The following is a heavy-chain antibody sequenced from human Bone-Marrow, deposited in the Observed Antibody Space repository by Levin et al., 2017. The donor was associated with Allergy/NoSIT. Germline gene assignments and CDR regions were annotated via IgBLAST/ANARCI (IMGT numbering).Heavy chain of an antibody. CDR2: LYSSGTT. V-gene: IGHV3-53*01. Sequence: PGGSLRLSCAASGFSLSSNYMSWVRQAPGKGLEWVSVLYSSGTTYYADSVKGRFTISRDSSKNTLYLQMNSLRAEDTAVYYCARRMELAPLGYWGQGTLVTVSS. J-gene: IGHJ4*02. CDR1: GFSLSSNY. CDR3: ARRMELAPLGY. D-gene: IGHD1-7*01.